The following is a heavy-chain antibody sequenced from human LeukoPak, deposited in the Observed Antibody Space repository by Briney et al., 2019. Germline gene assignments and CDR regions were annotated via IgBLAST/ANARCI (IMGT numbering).Heavy chain of an antibody. CDR1: GGSISSSSYY. D-gene: IGHD2-8*01. CDR3: ARLRGNKCSDY. CDR2: IYYSGST. V-gene: IGHV4-39*01. J-gene: IGHJ4*02. Sequence: SETLSLTCTVSGGSISSSSYYWGWIRQPPGKGLEWIGSIYYSGSTYYNPSLKSRVTISVDTSKNQFSLKLSSVTAADTAVYYCARLRGNKCSDYWGQGTLVTVSS.